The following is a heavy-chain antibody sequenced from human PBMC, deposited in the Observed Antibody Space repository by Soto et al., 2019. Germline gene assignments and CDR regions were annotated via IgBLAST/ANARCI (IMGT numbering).Heavy chain of an antibody. Sequence: SETLSLTCTVSGGSVSSGSYYWSWIRQPPGKRLEWIGYIYYSGSTNYNPSLKSRVTISVDTSKNQFSLKLSSVTAADTAVYYCAREAYSSSRGYYGMDVWGQGTTVTVSS. CDR2: IYYSGST. V-gene: IGHV4-61*01. CDR1: GGSVSSGSYY. D-gene: IGHD6-6*01. J-gene: IGHJ6*02. CDR3: AREAYSSSRGYYGMDV.